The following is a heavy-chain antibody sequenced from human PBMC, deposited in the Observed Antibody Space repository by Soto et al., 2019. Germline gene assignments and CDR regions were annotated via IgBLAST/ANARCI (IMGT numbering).Heavy chain of an antibody. CDR3: VRSKGGYSDGTPFDY. CDR2: ISWNSGNI. Sequence: EVQLEESGGALVQPSRSLRLSCAASGFTFDDYAMHWVRQVLGKGLEWVSSISWNSGNIGYGDSVKGRFTTSRDNAKYSLYLQMNSLRPEDTALYYCVRSKGGYSDGTPFDYWGQGTLVTVSS. D-gene: IGHD5-18*01. J-gene: IGHJ4*02. CDR1: GFTFDDYA. V-gene: IGHV3-9*01.